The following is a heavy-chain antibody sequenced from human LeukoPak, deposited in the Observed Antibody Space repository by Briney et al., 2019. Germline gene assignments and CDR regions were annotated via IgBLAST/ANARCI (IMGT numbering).Heavy chain of an antibody. Sequence: SETLSLTCTVSGGSLSSSSYCWGWIRQPPGKGLEWIGSIYYSGTTYYNPSLKSRVTISVDTSKNQFSLKLSSVTATDTAVYYCARLGGGNSAYSYAFDIWGQGTMVTVSS. D-gene: IGHD4-23*01. V-gene: IGHV4-39*01. CDR1: GGSLSSSSYC. CDR2: IYYSGTT. CDR3: ARLGGGNSAYSYAFDI. J-gene: IGHJ3*02.